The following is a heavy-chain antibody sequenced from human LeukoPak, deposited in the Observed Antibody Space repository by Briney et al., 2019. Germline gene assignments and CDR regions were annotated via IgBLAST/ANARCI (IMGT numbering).Heavy chain of an antibody. CDR2: VGGGPDI. Sequence: GGSLRLSCVGSGFSFNIYGISWVRQAPGKGLEWVASVGGGPDIHYADYVKGRFTVSRDDARSTAYLQLNSLRIEDTAIYFRAKDATPMNAMWDHFDSWGLGALVTVSS. J-gene: IGHJ4*02. CDR3: AKDATPMNAMWDHFDS. CDR1: GFSFNIYG. V-gene: IGHV3-23*01. D-gene: IGHD1-26*01.